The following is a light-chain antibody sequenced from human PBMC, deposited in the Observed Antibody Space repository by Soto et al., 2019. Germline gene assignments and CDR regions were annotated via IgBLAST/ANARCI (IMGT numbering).Light chain of an antibody. CDR3: QSYDSTLSGSWV. V-gene: IGLV1-40*01. CDR1: SSNIGAGYD. Sequence: QSVLTQPPSVSGAPGQRVTIYCTGSSSNIGAGYDVHWYQHLPGTAPKLLIYVNNNRPSGVPDRFSGSKSGTSASLAITGLQAEDEADYYCQSYDSTLSGSWVFGGGTKLTVL. CDR2: VNN. J-gene: IGLJ3*02.